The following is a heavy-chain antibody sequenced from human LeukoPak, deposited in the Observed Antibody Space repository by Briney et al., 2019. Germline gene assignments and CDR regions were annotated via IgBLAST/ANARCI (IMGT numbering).Heavy chain of an antibody. CDR3: ARDRETTVVMVGLYYYYYYMDV. CDR2: ISYDGSNK. V-gene: IGHV3-30*04. CDR1: GFTFSSYA. Sequence: GGSLRLSCAASGFTFSSYAMHWVRQAPGKGLEWVAVISYDGSNKYYADSVKGQFTISRDNSKNTLYLQMNSLRAEDTAVYYCARDRETTVVMVGLYYYYYYMDVWGKGTTVTVSS. J-gene: IGHJ6*03. D-gene: IGHD4-23*01.